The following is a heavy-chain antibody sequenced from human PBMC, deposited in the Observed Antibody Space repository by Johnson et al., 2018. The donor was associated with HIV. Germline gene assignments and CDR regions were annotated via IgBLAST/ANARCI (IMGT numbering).Heavy chain of an antibody. Sequence: VQLVESGGGVVRPGGSLRLSCAASGFTFNDYGMSWVRQATGKGLEWVSALGTAGDTYYPGSVKGRFNIPRENAKKSLYLQMSSLRAEDTALYYCARDETQRRYALTAFDIWGQGTLVTVSS. CDR2: LGTAGDT. V-gene: IGHV3-13*01. CDR1: GFTFNDYG. D-gene: IGHD6-25*01. CDR3: ARDETQRRYALTAFDI. J-gene: IGHJ3*02.